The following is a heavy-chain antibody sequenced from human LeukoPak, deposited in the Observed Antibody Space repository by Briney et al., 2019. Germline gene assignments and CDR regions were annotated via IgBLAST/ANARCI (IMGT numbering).Heavy chain of an antibody. CDR1: GFTFNTYS. D-gene: IGHD5-12*01. J-gene: IGHJ4*02. Sequence: GGCLRLSCAASGFTFNTYSMSWVRHAPGKGLDWVASINQDGSAEYYVDSVRGRFTISRDNAKNSLYLQVNSLRVDDTAVYYCVRLFGGVATFDYWGQGTLVTVSS. CDR2: INQDGSAE. CDR3: VRLFGGVATFDY. V-gene: IGHV3-7*01.